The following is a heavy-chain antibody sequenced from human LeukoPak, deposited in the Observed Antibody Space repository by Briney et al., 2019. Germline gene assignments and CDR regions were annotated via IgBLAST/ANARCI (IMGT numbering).Heavy chain of an antibody. V-gene: IGHV3-48*04. CDR3: ARHMVRGVNPLDY. D-gene: IGHD3-10*01. CDR2: ISSSSSTI. Sequence: GGSLRLSCAASGFTFSSYSMNWVRQAPGKGLEWVSYISSSSSTIYYADSVKGRFTISRDNAKNSLYLQMNSLRAEDTAVYYCARHMVRGVNPLDYWGQGTLVTVSS. J-gene: IGHJ4*02. CDR1: GFTFSSYS.